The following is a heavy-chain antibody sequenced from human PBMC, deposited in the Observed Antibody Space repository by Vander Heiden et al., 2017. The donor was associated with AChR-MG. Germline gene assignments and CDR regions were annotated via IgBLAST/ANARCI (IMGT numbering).Heavy chain of an antibody. Sequence: GSLRLSCTASGFTFANYAMSWVRQAPGKGLEWLSTFSGSGGGTYYADAVQGRFIISRDNARSTLYLQLHTLGVEDTEIYYCVKDRKGSDSWLYPPTAFDLWGHVTKVIVSS. V-gene: IGHV3-23*01. J-gene: IGHJ3*01. CDR2: FSGSGGGT. D-gene: IGHD2-2*01. CDR3: VKDRKGSDSWLYPPTAFDL. CDR1: GFTFANYA.